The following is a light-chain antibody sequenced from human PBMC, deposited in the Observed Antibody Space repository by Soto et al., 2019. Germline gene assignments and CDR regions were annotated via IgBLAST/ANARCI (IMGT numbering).Light chain of an antibody. V-gene: IGLV2-8*01. CDR3: SSHGGSHNYV. CDR1: SSDVGGYNY. Sequence: QSVLTQPPSASGSPGQSVTISCTGTSSDVGGYNYVSWYQQRPGKAPQLIIYEVSKRPSGVPDRFSGSKSGNTASLTVSGLQAEDEAEYYCSSHGGSHNYVFGTGTKVTVL. J-gene: IGLJ1*01. CDR2: EVS.